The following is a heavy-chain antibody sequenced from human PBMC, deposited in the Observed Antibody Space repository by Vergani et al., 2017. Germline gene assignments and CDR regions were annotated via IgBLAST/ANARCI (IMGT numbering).Heavy chain of an antibody. Sequence: QLQLQESGPGLVKPSETLSLTCTVSGGSISSSSYYWGWIRQPPGKGLEWIGSIYYSGSTYYNPSLKSRVTISVDTSKNQLSLKLSSVTAADTAVYYCARHDYGDRNFDYWGQGTLVTVSS. CDR2: IYYSGST. CDR1: GGSISSSSYY. J-gene: IGHJ4*02. D-gene: IGHD4-17*01. CDR3: ARHDYGDRNFDY. V-gene: IGHV4-39*01.